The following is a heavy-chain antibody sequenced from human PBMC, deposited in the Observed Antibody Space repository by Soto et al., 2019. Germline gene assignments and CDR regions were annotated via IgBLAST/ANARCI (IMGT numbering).Heavy chain of an antibody. CDR2: INHSGST. Sequence: SETLSLTCAVYGGSFSGYYWSWIRQPPGKGLEWIGEINHSGSTNYNPSLKSRVTISVDTSKNQFSLKLSSVTAADTAVYYCARIGLWRGYSYGLWYFDYWGQGTLVTVS. V-gene: IGHV4-34*01. D-gene: IGHD5-18*01. J-gene: IGHJ4*02. CDR1: GGSFSGYY. CDR3: ARIGLWRGYSYGLWYFDY.